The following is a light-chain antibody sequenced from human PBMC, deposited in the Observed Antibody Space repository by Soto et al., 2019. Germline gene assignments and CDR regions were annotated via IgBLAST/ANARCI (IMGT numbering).Light chain of an antibody. CDR2: GAT. Sequence: DIQMTQSPSSLSASGGDRVTISCRASQNINSYLHWYQQRPRKAPKLLIYGATNLQGGVPSRFSGSGYGTDFTLTINDLQPEDFATYYCQQTFSTVFTFGTGTKVQIK. J-gene: IGKJ3*01. CDR3: QQTFSTVFT. CDR1: QNINSY. V-gene: IGKV1-39*01.